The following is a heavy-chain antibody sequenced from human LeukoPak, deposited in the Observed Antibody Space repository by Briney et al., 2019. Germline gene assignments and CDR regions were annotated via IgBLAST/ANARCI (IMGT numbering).Heavy chain of an antibody. CDR2: MKSNSGDT. Sequence: ASVKVSCKTSGYTFTGYDINWVRQAPGQGLEWMGWMKSNSGDTHFAQKFQGRVTMTRSISISTAFMELSSLRSEDTAVYYCARGEYSSSWYPFDYWGQGSPVAVSS. J-gene: IGHJ4*02. D-gene: IGHD6-13*01. V-gene: IGHV1-8*01. CDR3: ARGEYSSSWYPFDY. CDR1: GYTFTGYD.